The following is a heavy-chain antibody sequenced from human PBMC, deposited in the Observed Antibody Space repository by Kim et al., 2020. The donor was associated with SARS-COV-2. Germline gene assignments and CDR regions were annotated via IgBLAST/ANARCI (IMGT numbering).Heavy chain of an antibody. CDR3: AKDQDYGGNSYLDI. D-gene: IGHD4-17*01. V-gene: IGHV3-23*01. Sequence: ADSVKGRFTISRDNSKNTLYLQMNSLRAEDTAVYYCAKDQDYGGNSYLDIWGQGTMVTVSS. J-gene: IGHJ3*02.